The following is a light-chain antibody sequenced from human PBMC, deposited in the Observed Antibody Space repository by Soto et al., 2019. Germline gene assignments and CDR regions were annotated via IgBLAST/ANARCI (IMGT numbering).Light chain of an antibody. V-gene: IGKV3-20*01. CDR2: GAS. CDR3: QQYGNSPWT. J-gene: IGKJ1*01. Sequence: EIVLTQSPGTLSLSAGERATLSCRASQSVSSSYLAWYQQKPGQAPRLLIYGASNRATGIPDRFSGSGSGTDFTLTISRLEPEDFAVYYCQQYGNSPWTFGQGTKVEI. CDR1: QSVSSSY.